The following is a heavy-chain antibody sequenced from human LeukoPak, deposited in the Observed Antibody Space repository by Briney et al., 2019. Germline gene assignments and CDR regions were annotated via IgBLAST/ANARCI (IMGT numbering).Heavy chain of an antibody. CDR3: ARGYCSTTSCQYYFDY. CDR2: ISSSSSYI. Sequence: GGSLRLSCAASGFTFSSYSMNWVRQAPGKGLEWVSSISSSSSYIYYADSVKGRFTISRDNAKNSLYLQMNSLRSEDTAVYHCARGYCSTTSCQYYFDYWGQGTLVTVSS. V-gene: IGHV3-21*01. D-gene: IGHD2-2*01. J-gene: IGHJ4*02. CDR1: GFTFSSYS.